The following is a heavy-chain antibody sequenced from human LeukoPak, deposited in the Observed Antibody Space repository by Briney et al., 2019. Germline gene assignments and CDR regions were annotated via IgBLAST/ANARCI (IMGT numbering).Heavy chain of an antibody. D-gene: IGHD6-19*01. CDR2: ISYDGSNK. Sequence: PGRSLRLSCAASGFTFSNYGMYWVRQAPGKGLEWMAVISYDGSNKYYADSVKGRFTISRDNSKNTLYLQMNSLRAEDTAVYYCAKDKGAVAVIDYWGQGTLVTVSS. CDR3: AKDKGAVAVIDY. CDR1: GFTFSNYG. J-gene: IGHJ4*02. V-gene: IGHV3-30*18.